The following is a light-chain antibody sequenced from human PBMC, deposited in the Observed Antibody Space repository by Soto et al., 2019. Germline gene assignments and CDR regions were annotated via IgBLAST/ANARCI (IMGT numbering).Light chain of an antibody. CDR3: CSYAGSYSWV. Sequence: QSVLTQPRSVSWSPGQSVTISCTGTSSDVGAYNCVSWYQHHPGKAPKVMIYDVSERPSGVPDRFSGSKSDNKASLTISGLQAEDEADYYCCSYAGSYSWVCGGGTKVTVL. CDR1: SSDVGAYNC. J-gene: IGLJ3*02. CDR2: DVS. V-gene: IGLV2-11*01.